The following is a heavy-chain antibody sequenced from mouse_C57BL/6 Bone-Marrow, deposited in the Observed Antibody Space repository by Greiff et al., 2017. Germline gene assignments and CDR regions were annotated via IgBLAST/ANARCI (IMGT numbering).Heavy chain of an antibody. V-gene: IGHV14-3*01. CDR2: IDPANGNT. Sequence: VQLQQSVSELVRPGASVKLSCTASGFNIKNTYMHWVKQRPEQGLEWIGRIDPANGNTKYAPTFPGKATITADPSSNTAYLQLSSLTSEDTAIYYCASPNYYGSSDVAYWGQGTLVTVSA. CDR1: GFNIKNTY. CDR3: ASPNYYGSSDVAY. D-gene: IGHD1-1*01. J-gene: IGHJ3*01.